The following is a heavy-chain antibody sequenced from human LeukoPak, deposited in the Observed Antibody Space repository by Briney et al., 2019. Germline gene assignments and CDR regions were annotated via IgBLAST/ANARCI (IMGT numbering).Heavy chain of an antibody. D-gene: IGHD6-6*01. CDR3: ARAVAALHNWFDP. V-gene: IGHV3-66*01. J-gene: IGHJ5*02. Sequence: GGSLRLSCAASGFTVSSNYMSWVRQAPGKGLEWVSVIYSGGSTYYADSVKGRFTITRDNSKNTLYLQMNSLRAEDTAVYYCARAVAALHNWFDPWGQGTLVTVSS. CDR1: GFTVSSNY. CDR2: IYSGGST.